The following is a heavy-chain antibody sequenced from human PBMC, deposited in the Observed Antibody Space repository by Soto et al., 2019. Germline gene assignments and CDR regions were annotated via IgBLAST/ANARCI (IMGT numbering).Heavy chain of an antibody. CDR1: GFTFSNYG. Sequence: GGSLRLSCAASGFTFSNYGMHWVRQAPGKGLEWVAVISYDGGNKYYSDSVKGRFTISRDNSKNTLDLQMKSLGTEDTAVYYCAKSISTLPPDYWGQGIPVTVSS. V-gene: IGHV3-30*18. CDR2: ISYDGGNK. D-gene: IGHD1-1*01. CDR3: AKSISTLPPDY. J-gene: IGHJ4*02.